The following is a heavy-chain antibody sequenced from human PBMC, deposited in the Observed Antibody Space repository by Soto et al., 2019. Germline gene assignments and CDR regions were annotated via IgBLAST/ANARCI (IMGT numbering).Heavy chain of an antibody. D-gene: IGHD2-15*01. Sequence: SETLSLTCAVSGGSISSSNWWSWVRQPPGKGLEWIGEIYHSGSTNYNPSLKSRVTISVDKSKNQFSLKPSSVTAADTAVYYCARGSVRKGYCSGGSCPDSYYYGMDVWGQGTTVTVSS. V-gene: IGHV4-4*02. CDR1: GGSISSSNW. J-gene: IGHJ6*02. CDR2: IYHSGST. CDR3: ARGSVRKGYCSGGSCPDSYYYGMDV.